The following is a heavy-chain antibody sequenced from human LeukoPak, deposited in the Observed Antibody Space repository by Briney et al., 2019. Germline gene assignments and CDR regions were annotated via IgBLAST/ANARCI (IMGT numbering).Heavy chain of an antibody. CDR2: IIPIFGTA. J-gene: IGHJ6*03. CDR1: GGTFSSYA. D-gene: IGHD2-15*01. CDR3: ASRPHSSGGSCYSPYYYYYYMDV. Sequence: ASVKVSCKASGGTFSSYAISWVRQAPGQGLEWMGGIIPIFGTANYAQKFQGRVTITADESTSTAYMELSSLRSEGTAVYYCASRPHSSGGSCYSPYYYYYYMDVWGKGTTVTVSS. V-gene: IGHV1-69*13.